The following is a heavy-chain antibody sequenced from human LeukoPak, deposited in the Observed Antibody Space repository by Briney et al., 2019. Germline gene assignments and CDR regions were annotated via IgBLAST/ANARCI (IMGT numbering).Heavy chain of an antibody. D-gene: IGHD6-19*01. CDR2: INHSGST. CDR1: GGSFSGYY. J-gene: IGHJ4*02. Sequence: SETLSLTCAVYGGSFSGYYWSWIRQPPGKGLEWIGEINHSGSTNYNPSLKSRVTISVDTSKNQFSLKLSSVTAADTAVYYCAKSRIRIAVEGFGYWGQGTLVTVSS. V-gene: IGHV4-34*01. CDR3: AKSRIRIAVEGFGY.